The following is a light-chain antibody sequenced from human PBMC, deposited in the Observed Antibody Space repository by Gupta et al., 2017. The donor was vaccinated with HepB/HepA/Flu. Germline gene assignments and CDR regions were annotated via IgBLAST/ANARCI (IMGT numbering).Light chain of an antibody. CDR3: ALYMSDGSLV. J-gene: IGLJ3*02. V-gene: IGLV8-61*02. CDR1: SGSVSTTYY. Sequence: QTVMTQAPSFSVSPGGTVTLTCGLSSGSVSTTYYPSWYQQTQDHPPIMLSDNTDTRSSVVPECCAANIVGTTAVTNXTXPQADDXGYYYCALYMSDGSLVFGGGTKLTVL. CDR2: NTD.